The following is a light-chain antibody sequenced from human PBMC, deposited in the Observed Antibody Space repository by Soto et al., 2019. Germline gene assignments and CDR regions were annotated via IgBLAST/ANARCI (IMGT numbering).Light chain of an antibody. Sequence: IVLTQSPGTLSLSPGERVTLSCRASQSVTTRLAWYQHKPGQAPRLLMSGASNRATGIPDRFSGSGSGTDFTLTISSLQPEDFATYYCQQSYSTPITFGQGTRLEI. V-gene: IGKV3-20*01. CDR2: GAS. CDR1: QSVTTR. CDR3: QQSYSTPIT. J-gene: IGKJ5*01.